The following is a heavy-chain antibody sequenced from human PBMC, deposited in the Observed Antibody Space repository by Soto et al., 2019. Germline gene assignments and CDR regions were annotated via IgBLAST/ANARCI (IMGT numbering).Heavy chain of an antibody. V-gene: IGHV3-48*03. CDR3: ARDQEAGSFFPYYYGMDV. D-gene: IGHD6-13*01. Sequence: GGSLRLSCATSGFTFSSYEMNWVRQAPGKGLEWVSYISSSGSTIYYADSVKGRFTISRDNAKNSLYLQMDSLRAEDTAVYYCARDQEAGSFFPYYYGMDVWGQGTTVTVSS. CDR2: ISSSGSTI. J-gene: IGHJ6*02. CDR1: GFTFSSYE.